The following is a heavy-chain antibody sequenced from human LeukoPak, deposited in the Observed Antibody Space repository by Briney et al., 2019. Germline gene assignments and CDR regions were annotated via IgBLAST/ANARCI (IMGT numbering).Heavy chain of an antibody. CDR2: INPSGGST. CDR1: GYTFTSYY. V-gene: IGHV1-46*01. Sequence: ASAKVSCKASGYTFTSYYMHWVRQAPGQGLEWMGIINPSGGSTSYAQKFQGRVTMTRDTSTSTVYMELSSLRSEDTAVYYCARDGYGDYGGYWGQGTLVTVSS. CDR3: ARDGYGDYGGY. D-gene: IGHD4-17*01. J-gene: IGHJ4*02.